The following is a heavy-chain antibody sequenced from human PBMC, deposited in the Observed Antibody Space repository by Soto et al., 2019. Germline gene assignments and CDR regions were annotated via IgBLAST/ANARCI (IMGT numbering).Heavy chain of an antibody. D-gene: IGHD3-9*01. CDR3: ANALTGDYVGFDY. V-gene: IGHV4-31*03. CDR1: GASISRDDYY. CDR2: IYSSGNS. Sequence: QVQLQESGPGLVKPSQTLSLTCSVSGASISRDDYYWSWIRQHPGKGLEWIAYIYSSGNSYYNPSLSSRVAISLDTSKNQFSLRLSSVTAADTGVYYCANALTGDYVGFDYWGQGTPATVSS. J-gene: IGHJ4*02.